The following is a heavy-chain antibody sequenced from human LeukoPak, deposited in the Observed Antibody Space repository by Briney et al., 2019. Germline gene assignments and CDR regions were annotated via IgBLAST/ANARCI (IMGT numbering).Heavy chain of an antibody. CDR2: IYYSGST. J-gene: IGHJ4*02. Sequence: SETLSLTCTVSGGSISSSSYYWGWIRQPPGKGLEWFGSIYYSGSTYYNPSLKSRVTISVDTSKNQFSLKLSSVTAADTAVYYCARQVWSRRLGELSLSPNYWGQGTLVTVSS. D-gene: IGHD3-16*02. CDR3: ARQVWSRRLGELSLSPNY. CDR1: GGSISSSSYY. V-gene: IGHV4-39*01.